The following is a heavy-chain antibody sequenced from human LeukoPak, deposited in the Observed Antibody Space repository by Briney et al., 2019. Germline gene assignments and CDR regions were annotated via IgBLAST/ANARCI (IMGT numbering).Heavy chain of an antibody. J-gene: IGHJ6*03. CDR1: GGTFSSYA. V-gene: IGHV1-69*04. CDR3: YSSGYYYYYYMDV. D-gene: IGHD3-10*01. CDR2: IIPILGIA. Sequence: GSSVKVSCKASGGTFSSYAISWVRQAPGQGLEWMGRIIPILGIANYAQKFQGRVTITRNTSISTAYMELSSLRSEDTAVYYCYSSGYYYYYYMDVWGKGTTVTVSS.